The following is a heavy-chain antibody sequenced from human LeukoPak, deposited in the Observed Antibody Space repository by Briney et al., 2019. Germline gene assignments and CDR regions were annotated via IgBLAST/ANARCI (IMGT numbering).Heavy chain of an antibody. J-gene: IGHJ5*02. D-gene: IGHD3-16*01. Sequence: SQTLSLTCTVSGGSISSGGYYWSWIRQPPGKGLEWIGYIYHSGSTYYNPSLKSRVTISVDRSKNQFSLKLSSVTAADTAVYYCARVFWGFGGPNWFDPWGQGTLVTVSS. CDR3: ARVFWGFGGPNWFDP. CDR2: IYHSGST. V-gene: IGHV4-30-2*01. CDR1: GGSISSGGYY.